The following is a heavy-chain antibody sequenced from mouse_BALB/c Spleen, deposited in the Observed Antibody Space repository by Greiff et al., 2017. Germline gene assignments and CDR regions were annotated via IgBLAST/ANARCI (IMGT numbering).Heavy chain of an antibody. Sequence: VKLMESGPELVKPGASVRISCKASGYTFTSYYIHWVKQRPGQGLEWIGWIYPGNVNTKYNEKFKGKATLTADKSSSTAYMQLSSLTSEDSAVYFCARQLGPRSWFAYWGQGTLVTVSA. J-gene: IGHJ3*01. CDR2: IYPGNVNT. D-gene: IGHD3-1*01. V-gene: IGHV1S56*01. CDR3: ARQLGPRSWFAY. CDR1: GYTFTSYY.